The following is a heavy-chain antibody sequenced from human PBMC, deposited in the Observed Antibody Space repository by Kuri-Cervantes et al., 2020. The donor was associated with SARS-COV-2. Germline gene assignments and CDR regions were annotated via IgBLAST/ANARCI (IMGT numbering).Heavy chain of an antibody. Sequence: GSLRLSCTVSGASISSSTYYWGWIRQSPGKGLEWLGSIYESGDTYYSSSLKSRLSLSVDTSKNQFSLKLTSVTAADTAIYYCARDRMESLLWFGVVGAFDIWGQGTMVTVSS. V-gene: IGHV4-39*02. CDR1: GASISSSTYY. CDR2: IYESGDT. CDR3: ARDRMESLLWFGVVGAFDI. J-gene: IGHJ3*02. D-gene: IGHD3-10*01.